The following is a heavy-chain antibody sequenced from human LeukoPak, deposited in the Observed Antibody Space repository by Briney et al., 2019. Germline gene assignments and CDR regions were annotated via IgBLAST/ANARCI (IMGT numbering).Heavy chain of an antibody. V-gene: IGHV3-33*06. CDR3: AKDGDTNYAFDT. J-gene: IGHJ3*02. Sequence: GGSLRLSCAASGFTFSSYGMHWVRQAPGKGLEWVAVIWYDGSNKYYADSVKGRFTISRDNSKNTLYLQMNSLRAEDTAVYYCAKDGDTNYAFDTWGQGTMVTVSS. D-gene: IGHD2-8*01. CDR2: IWYDGSNK. CDR1: GFTFSSYG.